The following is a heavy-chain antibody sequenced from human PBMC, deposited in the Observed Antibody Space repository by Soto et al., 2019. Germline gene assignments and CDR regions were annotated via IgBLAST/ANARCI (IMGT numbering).Heavy chain of an antibody. CDR3: AREGWELKAFDI. Sequence: EVQLVESGGGLVKPGGSLRLSCAASGFTFSSYSMNWVRQAPGKGLEWVSSISSSSSYIYYADSVKGRFTISRDNAKNSLYLQMNSLRAEATAVYYCAREGWELKAFDIWGQGTMVTVSS. D-gene: IGHD1-26*01. CDR1: GFTFSSYS. V-gene: IGHV3-21*01. CDR2: ISSSSSYI. J-gene: IGHJ3*02.